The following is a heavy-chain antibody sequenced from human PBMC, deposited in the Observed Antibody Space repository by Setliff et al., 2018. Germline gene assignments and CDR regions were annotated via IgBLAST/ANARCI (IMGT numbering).Heavy chain of an antibody. CDR2: IIPIFGTA. D-gene: IGHD6-6*01. Sequence: GASVKVSCKASGGTFSSYAISWVRQAPGQGLEWMGGIIPIFGTANYAQKFQGRVTITTDESTSTVYMELSSLRSEDTAVYYCARDTRGYSSSSGVDYWGQGTLVTVSS. J-gene: IGHJ4*02. CDR1: GGTFSSYA. V-gene: IGHV1-69*05. CDR3: ARDTRGYSSSSGVDY.